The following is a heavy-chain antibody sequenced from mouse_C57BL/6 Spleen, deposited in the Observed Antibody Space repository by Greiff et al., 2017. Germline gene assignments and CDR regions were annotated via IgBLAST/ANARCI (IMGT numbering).Heavy chain of an antibody. V-gene: IGHV1-64*01. CDR2: IHPHSGRP. CDR3: ARSLITTVVATNAMDY. J-gene: IGHJ4*01. CDR1: AYTFTSSW. Sequence: VKLQQPGAELVKPGASVKLSCQASAYTFTSSWMHWVKQRPGQGFEWIGMIHPHSGRPNYNEKFKSKATLTVDKSSSTAYMQLSSLTSEDSAVYYCARSLITTVVATNAMDYWGQGTSVTVSS. D-gene: IGHD1-1*01.